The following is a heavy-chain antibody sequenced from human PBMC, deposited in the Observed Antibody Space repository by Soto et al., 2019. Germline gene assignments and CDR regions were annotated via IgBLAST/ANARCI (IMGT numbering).Heavy chain of an antibody. CDR2: IYHSGT. CDR1: GGSISSGGLS. CDR3: ATSFRFNFAI. J-gene: IGHJ4*02. V-gene: IGHV4-30-2*01. D-gene: IGHD2-2*01. Sequence: TLSLTCAVSGGSISSGGLSWSWIRQPPGKGLEWIGYIYHSGTFYTPALQSRVTISVDRSKNQFSLKLSSVTAADTAVYYCATSFRFNFAIWGPGILVTVSS.